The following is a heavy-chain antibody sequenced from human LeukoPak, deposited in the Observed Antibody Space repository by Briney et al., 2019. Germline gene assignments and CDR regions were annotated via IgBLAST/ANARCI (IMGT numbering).Heavy chain of an antibody. CDR2: INHSGST. D-gene: IGHD3-3*01. Sequence: PSETLSLTCAVYGGSFSGYYWSWIRQPPGKGLEWIGEINHSGSTNYNPSLKSRVTISVDTSKNQFSLKLSSVTAAYTAVYYRASRRFVYPWGQGTLVTVSS. J-gene: IGHJ5*02. CDR1: GGSFSGYY. V-gene: IGHV4-34*01. CDR3: ASRRFVYP.